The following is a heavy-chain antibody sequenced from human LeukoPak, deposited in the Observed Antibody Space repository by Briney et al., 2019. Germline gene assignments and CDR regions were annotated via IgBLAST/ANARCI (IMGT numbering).Heavy chain of an antibody. CDR3: ARENVVVVAAYNWFDP. Sequence: GASVKVSCKASGYTFTGYYMHWVRQAPGQGLEWMGWINPNSGGTNYAQKFQGRVTMTRDTSISTAYMELSRLRSDDTAVYYCARENVVVVAAYNWFDPWGQGTLVTVSS. CDR2: INPNSGGT. CDR1: GYTFTGYY. V-gene: IGHV1-2*02. J-gene: IGHJ5*02. D-gene: IGHD2-15*01.